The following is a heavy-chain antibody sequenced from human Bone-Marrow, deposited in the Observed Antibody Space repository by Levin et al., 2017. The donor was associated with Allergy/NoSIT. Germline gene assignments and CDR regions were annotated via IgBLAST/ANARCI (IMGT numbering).Heavy chain of an antibody. D-gene: IGHD5-24*01. CDR3: AKMTSTLFYYGMDV. Sequence: GESLKISCAASGFAFGDYGMNWVRQTPGKGLEWVSGIDWNGGNTGYGDSVKGRFTISRDNAKNSLFLQLNSLRVEDTALYYCAKMTSTLFYYGMDVWGQGTTVIVSS. J-gene: IGHJ6*02. CDR1: GFAFGDYG. V-gene: IGHV3-20*04. CDR2: IDWNGGNT.